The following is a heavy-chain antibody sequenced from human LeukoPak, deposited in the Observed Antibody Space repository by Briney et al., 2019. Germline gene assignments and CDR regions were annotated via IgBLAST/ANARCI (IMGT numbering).Heavy chain of an antibody. CDR1: GFSFTTYS. CDR2: ISSSSTTI. Sequence: PGGSLRLSCAASGFSFTTYSINWVRQAPGKGLEWVSYISSSSTTIYYADSVKGRFTISRDNAKNSVYLQINSLRAEDTAVYYCARDRVGGRYHYGMDVWGQGTTVTVSS. V-gene: IGHV3-48*04. CDR3: ARDRVGGRYHYGMDV. J-gene: IGHJ6*02. D-gene: IGHD3-16*02.